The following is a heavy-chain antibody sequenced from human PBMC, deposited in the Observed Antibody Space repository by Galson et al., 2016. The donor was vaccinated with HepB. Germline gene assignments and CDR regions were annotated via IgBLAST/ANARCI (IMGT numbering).Heavy chain of an antibody. D-gene: IGHD5-18*01. CDR3: ARARVGYQDAFDI. CDR1: GFTFSSYS. CDR2: ISSSSSYI. V-gene: IGHV3-21*01. J-gene: IGHJ3*02. Sequence: RLSCAASGFTFSSYSMNWVRQAPGKGLEWVSSISSSSSYIYYADSVKGRFTISRDNAKNSLYLQMTSLRAEDTAVYYCARARVGYQDAFDIWGQGTMVTVSS.